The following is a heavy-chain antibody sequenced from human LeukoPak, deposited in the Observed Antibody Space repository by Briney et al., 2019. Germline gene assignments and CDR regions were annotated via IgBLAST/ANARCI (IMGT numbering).Heavy chain of an antibody. Sequence: PGGSLRLSCVGSGFTSIAYALTWARQAPGKGLEWVSGISGGGVTTYYADSVKGRFTISRDNSKNTLYLQMNSLRAEDTAVYYCAKGGIQLPLDYWGQGTLVTVSS. D-gene: IGHD5-18*01. CDR3: AKGGIQLPLDY. J-gene: IGHJ4*02. V-gene: IGHV3-23*01. CDR2: ISGGGVTT. CDR1: GFTSIAYA.